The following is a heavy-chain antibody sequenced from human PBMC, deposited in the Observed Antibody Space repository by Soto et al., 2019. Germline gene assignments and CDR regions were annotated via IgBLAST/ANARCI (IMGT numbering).Heavy chain of an antibody. CDR3: AAGGGLPRYY. CDR1: VGSISSGGNS. D-gene: IGHD5-12*01. Sequence: QLQLQESGSGLVNPSQTLSPTGAVSVGSISSGGNSWSWFRQPPGKGLGWIGYIYHSGSTYYNPSLKSRVTISVDRSKNQFSLKLSSVTAADTAVYYCAAGGGLPRYYWGQGTLVTVSS. V-gene: IGHV4-30-2*01. J-gene: IGHJ4*02. CDR2: IYHSGST.